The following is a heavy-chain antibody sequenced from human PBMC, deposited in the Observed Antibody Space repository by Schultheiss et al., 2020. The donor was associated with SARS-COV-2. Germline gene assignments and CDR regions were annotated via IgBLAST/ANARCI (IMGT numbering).Heavy chain of an antibody. J-gene: IGHJ5*02. CDR3: ARHSSGWFIDGNWFDP. CDR1: GGTFSSYA. CDR2: IIPILGIA. V-gene: IGHV1-69*04. Sequence: SVKVSCKASGGTFSSYAISWVRQAPGQGLEWMGRIIPILGIANYAQKFQGRVTITADKSTSTAYMELSRLRSDDTAVYYCARHSSGWFIDGNWFDPWGQGTLVTVSS. D-gene: IGHD6-19*01.